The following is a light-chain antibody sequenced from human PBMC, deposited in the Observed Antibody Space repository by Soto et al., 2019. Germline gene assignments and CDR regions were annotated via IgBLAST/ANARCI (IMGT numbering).Light chain of an antibody. Sequence: DIQMTQSPSTLSGSVGDRVTITCRASQTISSWLAWYQQKPGKAPKLLIYKASTLKSGVPSRFSGSGSETEFTLTISSLQPDDFATYYCQHYNSHSEAFGQGTKVDIK. J-gene: IGKJ1*01. CDR2: KAS. CDR3: QHYNSHSEA. V-gene: IGKV1-5*03. CDR1: QTISSW.